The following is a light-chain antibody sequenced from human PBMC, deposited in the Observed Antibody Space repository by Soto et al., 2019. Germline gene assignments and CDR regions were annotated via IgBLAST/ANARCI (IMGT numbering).Light chain of an antibody. V-gene: IGLV2-14*01. J-gene: IGLJ2*01. CDR2: EVT. CDR3: SSYTSSSTPVL. Sequence: QSALTQPASVSGSPGQSITISCTGTSSDVGGYNYVSWYQQHPGKAPKLMIYEVTNRPSGVSNRFSGSKSGNTASLTIFGLQAEDEADYYCSSYTSSSTPVLFGGGTQLTVL. CDR1: SSDVGGYNY.